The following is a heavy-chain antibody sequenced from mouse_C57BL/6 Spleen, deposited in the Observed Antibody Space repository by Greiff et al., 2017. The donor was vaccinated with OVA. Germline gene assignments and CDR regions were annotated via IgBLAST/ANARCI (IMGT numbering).Heavy chain of an antibody. Sequence: EVHLVESGGGLVKPGGSLKLSCAASGFTFSDYGMHWVRQAPEKGLEWVAYISSGSSTIYYADTVKGRFTISRDNAKNTLFLQMTSLRSEDTAMYYCAREHYYGSSYDYWGQGTTLTVSS. CDR3: AREHYYGSSYDY. V-gene: IGHV5-17*01. J-gene: IGHJ2*01. D-gene: IGHD1-1*01. CDR1: GFTFSDYG. CDR2: ISSGSSTI.